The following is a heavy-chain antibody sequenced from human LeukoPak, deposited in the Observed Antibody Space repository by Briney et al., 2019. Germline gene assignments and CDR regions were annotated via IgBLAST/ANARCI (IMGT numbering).Heavy chain of an antibody. CDR3: ARVGLYDSSGYPRPLDY. D-gene: IGHD3-22*01. Sequence: PGGSLKLSCAASGFTFSSYDMHWVRQATGKGLEWVSAIGTAGDTYYPGSVKGRFTISRENAKNSLYLQMNSLGAGDTAVYYCARVGLYDSSGYPRPLDYWGQGTLVTVSS. V-gene: IGHV3-13*01. J-gene: IGHJ4*02. CDR1: GFTFSSYD. CDR2: IGTAGDT.